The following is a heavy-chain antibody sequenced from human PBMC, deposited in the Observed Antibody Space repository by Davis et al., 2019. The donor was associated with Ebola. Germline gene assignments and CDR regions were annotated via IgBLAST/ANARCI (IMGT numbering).Heavy chain of an antibody. D-gene: IGHD4-23*01. CDR3: ARQESQLHRYYFDS. J-gene: IGHJ4*02. V-gene: IGHV4-39*01. Sequence: MPSETLSLTCSVSGGSITGSSYYWGWIRQPPGKGLERIGNIHYRGTTSYNPSLESRVTISFDSSKNKFSLKLSSVTAADTAVYYCARQESQLHRYYFDSWGQGTLVTVSS. CDR1: GGSITGSSYY. CDR2: IHYRGTT.